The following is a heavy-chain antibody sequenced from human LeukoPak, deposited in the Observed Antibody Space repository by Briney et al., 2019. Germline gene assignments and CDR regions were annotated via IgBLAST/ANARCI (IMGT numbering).Heavy chain of an antibody. J-gene: IGHJ4*02. CDR3: ARAPTNSLADY. CDR2: ISSSSSYI. Sequence: PGGSLRLSCAASGFTFSSYSMNWVRQAPGKGLEWVSSISSSSSYIYCADSVKGRFTISRDNAKNSLYLQMNSLRAEDTAVYYCARAPTNSLADYWGQGTLVTVSS. CDR1: GFTFSSYS. V-gene: IGHV3-21*01. D-gene: IGHD2/OR15-2a*01.